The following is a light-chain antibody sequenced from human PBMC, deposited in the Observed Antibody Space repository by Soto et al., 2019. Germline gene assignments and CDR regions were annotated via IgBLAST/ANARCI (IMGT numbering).Light chain of an antibody. CDR1: NSDVGAYNF. Sequence: HSARTKPASVFWSPGQSITISLTRTNSDVGAYNFVSWYQHYPDKAPKVVIYDVANRPSGVSYRFSASKSGNTASLTISGLQAEDEADYYCMSFTSSNTYVFGTGTKATVL. J-gene: IGLJ1*01. CDR2: DVA. CDR3: MSFTSSNTYV. V-gene: IGLV2-14*03.